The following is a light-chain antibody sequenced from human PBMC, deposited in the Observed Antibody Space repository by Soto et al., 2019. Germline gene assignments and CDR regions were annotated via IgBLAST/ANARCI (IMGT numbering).Light chain of an antibody. CDR3: AAWDDSLNGPV. CDR1: SSNIGTNT. V-gene: IGLV1-44*01. Sequence: QSVLTQPPSASGTPGQRVTISCSGSSSNIGTNTVNWYQQLPGTAPKLLIYNNNQRPSGVPDQFSGSKSGTSASLAISGLQSEDGADYYCAAWDDSLNGPVFGGGTKLTVL. CDR2: NNN. J-gene: IGLJ3*02.